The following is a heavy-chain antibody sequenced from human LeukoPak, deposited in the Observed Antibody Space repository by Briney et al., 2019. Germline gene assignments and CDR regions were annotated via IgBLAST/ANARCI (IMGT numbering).Heavy chain of an antibody. CDR2: INPNSGGT. V-gene: IGHV1-2*02. Sequence: ASVKVSCKASGYTFTGYYMHWVRQAPGQGLEWMGWINPNSGGTNYAQKFQGRVTMTRDTSISTAYMELSRLRSDDTAVCYCAREAYNWNYYYYGMDVWGQGTTVTVSS. D-gene: IGHD1-20*01. J-gene: IGHJ6*02. CDR1: GYTFTGYY. CDR3: AREAYNWNYYYYGMDV.